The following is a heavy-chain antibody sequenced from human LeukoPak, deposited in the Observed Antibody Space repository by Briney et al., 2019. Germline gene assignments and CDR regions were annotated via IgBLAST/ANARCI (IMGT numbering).Heavy chain of an antibody. Sequence: SVKVSCKASGGTFSSYAISWVRQAPGQGLEWMGGIIPIFGTANYAQKFQGRVTITTDGSTSTAYMELSSVRSEDTAVYYCARDRGVEMATITWSYFDYWGQGTLVTVSS. CDR2: IIPIFGTA. V-gene: IGHV1-69*05. D-gene: IGHD5-24*01. CDR3: ARDRGVEMATITWSYFDY. J-gene: IGHJ4*02. CDR1: GGTFSSYA.